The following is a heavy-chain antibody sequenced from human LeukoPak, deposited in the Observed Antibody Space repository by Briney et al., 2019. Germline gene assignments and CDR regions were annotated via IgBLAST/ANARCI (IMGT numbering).Heavy chain of an antibody. V-gene: IGHV4-34*01. CDR3: ARMARDIVVVPADY. J-gene: IGHJ4*02. Sequence: SETLSLTCAVYGGSFSGYYWSWIRQPPGKGLEWIGEINHSGSTNYNPSLKSRATISVDTSKNQFSLKLSSVTAADTAVYYCARMARDIVVVPADYWGQGTLVTVSS. CDR2: INHSGST. CDR1: GGSFSGYY. D-gene: IGHD2-2*01.